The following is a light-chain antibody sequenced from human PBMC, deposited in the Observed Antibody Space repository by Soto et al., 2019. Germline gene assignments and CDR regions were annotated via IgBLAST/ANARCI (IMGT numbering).Light chain of an antibody. CDR3: QQRSNWPPIT. CDR1: QSVSSH. V-gene: IGKV3-11*01. Sequence: EIVLTQSPATLSLSPGERATLSCRASQSVSSHLAWYQQKPGLAPRLLIYETSNRATGIPARFSGSGSGTDFTLTISSLEPEDFAVYYCQQRSNWPPITFGQGTRLE. CDR2: ETS. J-gene: IGKJ5*01.